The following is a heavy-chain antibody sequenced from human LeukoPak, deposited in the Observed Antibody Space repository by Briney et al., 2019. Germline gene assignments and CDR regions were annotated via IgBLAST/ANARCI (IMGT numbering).Heavy chain of an antibody. D-gene: IGHD2-2*01. Sequence: GGSLRLSCAASGFAFSSYGMHWVRQAPGKGLEGVAFIGYDGSNKKYADSVKGRFTISRDNSKNTLYLQMNSLGVEDTAVYYCAKGDCSFTSCYGTNWGQGTLVTVSS. CDR3: AKGDCSFTSCYGTN. J-gene: IGHJ4*02. CDR2: IGYDGSNK. CDR1: GFAFSSYG. V-gene: IGHV3-30*02.